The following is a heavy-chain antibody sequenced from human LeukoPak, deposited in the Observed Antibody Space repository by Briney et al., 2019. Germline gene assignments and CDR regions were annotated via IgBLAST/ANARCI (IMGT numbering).Heavy chain of an antibody. V-gene: IGHV4-59*11. CDR2: ISYSGRI. CDR1: GGPISSHY. Sequence: SETLSLTCTVYGGPISSHYWSWIRQPPGEGLEWIGYISYSGRINYNPSLKSRVTLSLDTSKNQFSLTLTSVTAADTAVYYCARGAGWWDYWGQGTLVTVSS. D-gene: IGHD2-15*01. J-gene: IGHJ4*02. CDR3: ARGAGWWDY.